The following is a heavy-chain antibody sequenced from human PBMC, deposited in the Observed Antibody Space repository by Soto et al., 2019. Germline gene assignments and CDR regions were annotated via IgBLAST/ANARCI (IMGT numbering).Heavy chain of an antibody. CDR2: IYYSGST. D-gene: IGHD2-2*01. CDR1: GGSISSGGYY. CDR3: ARGRSSTSPYPIGY. Sequence: PSETLSLTCTVSGGSISSGGYYWSWIRQHPGKGLEWIGYIYYSGSTYYNPSLKSRVTISVDTSKNQFSLELSSVTAADTAVYYCARGRSSTSPYPIGYWGQGTLVTVSS. J-gene: IGHJ4*02. V-gene: IGHV4-31*03.